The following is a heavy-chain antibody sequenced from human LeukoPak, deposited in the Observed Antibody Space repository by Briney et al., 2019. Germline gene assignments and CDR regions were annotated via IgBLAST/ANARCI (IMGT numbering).Heavy chain of an antibody. J-gene: IGHJ4*02. CDR3: ARGAEWELLSGY. V-gene: IGHV1-69*13. CDR1: GGTFSSYA. D-gene: IGHD1-26*01. CDR2: VIPIFGTA. Sequence: SVKVSCKASGGTFSSYAISWVRQAPGQGLEWGGGVIPIFGTANYAQKFQGRVTSTADESTSTAYMQLSSLRSEDTAVYYCARGAEWELLSGYWGQGPLVTVSS.